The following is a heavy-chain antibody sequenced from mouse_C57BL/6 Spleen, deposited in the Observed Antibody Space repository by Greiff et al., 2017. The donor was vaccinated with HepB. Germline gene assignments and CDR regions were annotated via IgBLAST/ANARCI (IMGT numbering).Heavy chain of an antibody. Sequence: QVQLKQSGAELARPGASVKLSCKASGYTFTSYGISWVKQRTGQDLEWIGEIYPRSGNTYYNEKFKGKATLTADKSSSTAYMELRSLTSEDSAVYFWARRDTTVVEGYDFDYWGQGTTLTVSS. D-gene: IGHD1-1*01. V-gene: IGHV1-81*01. CDR2: IYPRSGNT. CDR1: GYTFTSYG. CDR3: ARRDTTVVEGYDFDY. J-gene: IGHJ2*01.